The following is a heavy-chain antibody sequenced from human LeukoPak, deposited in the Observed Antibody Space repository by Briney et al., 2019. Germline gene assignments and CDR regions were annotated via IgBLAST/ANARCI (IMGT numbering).Heavy chain of an antibody. CDR3: ARGDSSSSYFDY. J-gene: IGHJ4*02. D-gene: IGHD6-6*01. V-gene: IGHV1-69*05. CDR1: GGTFSSYA. Sequence: ASVKVSCKASGGTFSSYAISWVRQAPGQGLEWMGGIIPIFGTANYAQKFQGRVTVTTDESTSTAYMELSSLRSEDTAVYYCARGDSSSSYFDYWGQGTLVTVSS. CDR2: IIPIFGTA.